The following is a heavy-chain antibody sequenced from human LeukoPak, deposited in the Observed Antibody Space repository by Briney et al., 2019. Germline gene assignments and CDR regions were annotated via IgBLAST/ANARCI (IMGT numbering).Heavy chain of an antibody. J-gene: IGHJ4*02. CDR2: IYSGGTT. V-gene: IGHV3-53*01. CDR3: ARRAGGYSHPYDY. Sequence: ETLSLTCTVSGDSISTSNSYWGWIRQPPGKGLEWVSLIYSGGTTYYADSVKGRFTISRDNSKNTLYLQMNSLRAEDTAVYYCARRAGGYSHPYDYWGQGILVTVSS. CDR1: GDSISTSNSY. D-gene: IGHD4-23*01.